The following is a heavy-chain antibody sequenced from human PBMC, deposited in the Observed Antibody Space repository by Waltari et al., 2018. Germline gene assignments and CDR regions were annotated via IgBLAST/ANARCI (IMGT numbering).Heavy chain of an antibody. CDR2: SNSDGSSI. V-gene: IGHV3-74*01. Sequence: MHWVRQVPGKGLVWVSRSNSDGSSISYADSVKGRFTIYKDNAKNTVYLQMNSLRDDDTAIYYCARGARRTTVTTGWWYFDVWGRGTLVTVSS. D-gene: IGHD4-17*01. CDR3: ARGARRTTVTTGWWYFDV. J-gene: IGHJ2*01.